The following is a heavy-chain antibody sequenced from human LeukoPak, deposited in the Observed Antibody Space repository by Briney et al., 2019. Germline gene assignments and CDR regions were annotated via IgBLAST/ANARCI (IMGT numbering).Heavy chain of an antibody. D-gene: IGHD1-1*01. CDR3: ARDRGAATGTVSLDY. Sequence: PGGSLRLSCAASGFTFSTYGMSWVRQAPGKGLEWVASIKQDGSEKNYVDSVKGRFTISRDNAKNSLYLQMNSLRAEDTAVYYCARDRGAATGTVSLDYWGQGTLVTVSS. J-gene: IGHJ4*02. CDR2: IKQDGSEK. CDR1: GFTFSTYG. V-gene: IGHV3-7*01.